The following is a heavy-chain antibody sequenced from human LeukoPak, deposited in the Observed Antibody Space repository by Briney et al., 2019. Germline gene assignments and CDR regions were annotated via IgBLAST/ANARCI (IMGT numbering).Heavy chain of an antibody. CDR1: GFTFSSYA. D-gene: IGHD2-15*01. J-gene: IGHJ6*03. CDR2: ISNDGSNK. V-gene: IGHV3-30*04. CDR3: ARDPRYCSAGSCSSYYYYMDV. Sequence: GGSLRLSCAASGFTFSSYATHWVRQAPGKGLEWVAVISNDGSNKYYAESVKGRFTISRDNSKNTLYLQMNSLRAEDTAVYYCARDPRYCSAGSCSSYYYYMDVWGKGTTVTVSS.